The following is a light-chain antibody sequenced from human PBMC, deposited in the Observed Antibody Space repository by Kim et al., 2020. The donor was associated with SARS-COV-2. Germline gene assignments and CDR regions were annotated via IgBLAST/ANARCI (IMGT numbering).Light chain of an antibody. V-gene: IGKV1-5*03. Sequence: DIQMIQSPPTLSASVGDRVTITCRASQSVSSWLAWYQQKPGKAPKLLIYKASTLEGGVPSRFSGRGSGTEFTLTINSLQPDDFATYSCQQYDSHPYTFGQGTKLEIK. CDR2: KAS. CDR3: QQYDSHPYT. CDR1: QSVSSW. J-gene: IGKJ2*01.